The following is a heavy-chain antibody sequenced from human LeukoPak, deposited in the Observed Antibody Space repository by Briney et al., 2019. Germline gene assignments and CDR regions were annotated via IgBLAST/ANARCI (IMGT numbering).Heavy chain of an antibody. CDR3: ARGHYYDSSGPFDY. Sequence: ASVNVSCKVSGYTLTELSMHWVRQAPGKGLEWMGGFDPEDGETIYAQKFQGRVTMTEDTSTDTAYMELSRLRSDDTAVYYCARGHYYDSSGPFDYWGQGTLVTVSS. D-gene: IGHD3-22*01. V-gene: IGHV1-24*01. CDR2: FDPEDGET. CDR1: GYTLTELS. J-gene: IGHJ4*02.